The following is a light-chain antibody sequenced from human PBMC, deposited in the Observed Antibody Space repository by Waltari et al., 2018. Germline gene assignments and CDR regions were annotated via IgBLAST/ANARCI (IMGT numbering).Light chain of an antibody. CDR1: QSISSY. CDR2: DAS. V-gene: IGKV1-39*01. CDR3: QQSFSTPWT. Sequence: DIQMTQSPSSLSASVGDRVTITCRASQSISSYLNWYQIKPGKAPKLLIYDASRLQSGVPSRFSGSGSGTDFTLTISSLQPDDFAIYHCQQSFSTPWTFGQGTNEEI. J-gene: IGKJ1*01.